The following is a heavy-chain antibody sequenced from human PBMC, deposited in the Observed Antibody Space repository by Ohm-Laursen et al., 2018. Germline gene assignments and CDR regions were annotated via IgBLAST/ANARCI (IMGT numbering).Heavy chain of an antibody. CDR2: ISYDGSNK. CDR1: GFTFSSHG. CDR3: ATHSSGWDHFDY. V-gene: IGHV3-30*03. J-gene: IGHJ4*02. D-gene: IGHD6-19*01. Sequence: SLRLSCAASGFTFSSHGMHWVRQAPGKGLEWVAVISYDGSNKYYADSVKGRFTISRDNSKNTLYLQMNSLRAEDTAVYYCATHSSGWDHFDYWGQGTLVTVSS.